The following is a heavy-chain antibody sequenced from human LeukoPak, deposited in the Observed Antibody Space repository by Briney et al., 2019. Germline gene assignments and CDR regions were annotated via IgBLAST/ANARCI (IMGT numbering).Heavy chain of an antibody. CDR3: ARWSRYSSGWYELDY. J-gene: IGHJ4*02. D-gene: IGHD6-19*01. Sequence: GGSLRLSRAASGFTFTNYGMHWVRQAPGKGLEWVAIISFDGRIEYYVDSVKGRFTISRDNSMDTLYLQMNSLRAEDTAVYYCARWSRYSSGWYELDYRGQGILVTVSS. V-gene: IGHV3-30*03. CDR1: GFTFTNYG. CDR2: ISFDGRIE.